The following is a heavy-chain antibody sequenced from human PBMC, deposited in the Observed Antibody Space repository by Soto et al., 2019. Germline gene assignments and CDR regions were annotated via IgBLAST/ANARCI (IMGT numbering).Heavy chain of an antibody. J-gene: IGHJ4*02. CDR2: IHSADSP. D-gene: IGHD3-16*01. CDR1: GCTSITYT. V-gene: IGHV3-23*01. CDR3: AKARCVTANRYVPDY. Sequence: PVGSLTLSCVASGCTSITYTMTWVRQASEKGLEWDSVIHSADSPSYADSVQGRFSVPRDNLKNRRYLQMNSPRGEDTAIYYCAKARCVTANRYVPDYWGQGTQVTVSS.